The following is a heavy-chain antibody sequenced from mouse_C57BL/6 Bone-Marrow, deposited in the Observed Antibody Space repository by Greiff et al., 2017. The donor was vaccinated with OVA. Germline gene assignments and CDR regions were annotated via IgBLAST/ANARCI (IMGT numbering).Heavy chain of an antibody. D-gene: IGHD1-1*01. Sequence: VKLMESGAELMKPGASVKLSCKATGYTFTGYWIEWVKQRPGHGLEWIGEILPGSGSTNYNEKFKGKATFTADTSSNTAYMQLSSLTTEDSAIYYCARGTVVATRSYWYFDVWGTGTTVTVSS. V-gene: IGHV1-9*01. CDR1: GYTFTGYW. J-gene: IGHJ1*03. CDR3: ARGTVVATRSYWYFDV. CDR2: ILPGSGST.